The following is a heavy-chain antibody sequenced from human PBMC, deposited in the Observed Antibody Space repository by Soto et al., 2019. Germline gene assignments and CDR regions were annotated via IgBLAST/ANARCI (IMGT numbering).Heavy chain of an antibody. CDR1: GYTFTGYY. CDR2: INPNSGGT. V-gene: IGHV1-2*04. J-gene: IGHJ4*02. CDR3: ARDSWDIVLVPAAVGYCSGGSCPPGSGPYDY. Sequence: ASVKVSCKASGYTFTGYYMHWVRQAPGQGLEWMGWINPNSGGTNYAQKFQGWVTMTRDTSISTAYMELSRLRSDDTAVYYCARDSWDIVLVPAAVGYCSGGSCPPGSGPYDYCGQGTLVIVSS. D-gene: IGHD2-15*01.